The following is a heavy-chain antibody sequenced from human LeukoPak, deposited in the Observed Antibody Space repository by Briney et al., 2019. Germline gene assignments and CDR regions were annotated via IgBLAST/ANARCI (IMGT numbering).Heavy chain of an antibody. D-gene: IGHD3-22*01. CDR1: GYTFTGYY. J-gene: IGHJ3*02. Sequence: ASVKVSCKASGYTFTGYYIHWVRQAPGQGLEWMGWINPNSDGTKYQQNCQGKVCLDREQYINTVYWDLRSLTSDDAAVYYCAIAGAVYYDGSGDARSERNAFDIWGQGTMVTVSS. CDR3: AIAGAVYYDGSGDARSERNAFDI. V-gene: IGHV1-2*02. CDR2: INPNSDGT.